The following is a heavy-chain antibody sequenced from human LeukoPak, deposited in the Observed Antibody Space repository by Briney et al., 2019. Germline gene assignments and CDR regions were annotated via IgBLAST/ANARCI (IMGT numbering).Heavy chain of an antibody. D-gene: IGHD3-10*01. V-gene: IGHV3-21*01. CDR1: GFTFSSYS. J-gene: IGHJ4*02. Sequence: KPGGSLRLSCAASGFTFSSYSMNWVRQAPGKGLEWVSSISSSSSYIYYADSVKGRFTISRDNAKNSLYLQMNSLRAEDTAVYYCARDKVRGVIMVKNDYWGQGTLVTVSS. CDR3: ARDKVRGVIMVKNDY. CDR2: ISSSSSYI.